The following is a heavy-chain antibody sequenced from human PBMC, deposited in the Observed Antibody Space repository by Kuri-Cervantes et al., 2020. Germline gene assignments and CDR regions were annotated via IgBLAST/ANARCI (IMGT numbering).Heavy chain of an antibody. J-gene: IGHJ4*02. CDR2: IKQDGSEK. CDR3: GVQIPDY. V-gene: IGHV3-7*02. CDR1: GFTISNYR. D-gene: IGHD6-6*01. Sequence: GESLKISCEASGFTISNYRMSWVRQAPGRGLEWVANIKQDGSEKYYVDSVKGRFTISRDNAKNTLYLHMNSLRAEDTAVYYCGVQIPDYWGQGTLVTVSS.